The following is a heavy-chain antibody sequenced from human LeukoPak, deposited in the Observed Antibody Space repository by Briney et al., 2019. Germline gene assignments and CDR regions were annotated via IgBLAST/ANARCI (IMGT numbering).Heavy chain of an antibody. J-gene: IGHJ4*02. CDR1: GFTFSSYA. D-gene: IGHD3-3*01. Sequence: GGSLRLSCAASGFTFSSYAMHWVRQAPGKGLEWVAVISYDGSNKYYADSVKGRFTISRDNSKNTLYLQMNSLRAEDTAVYYCARGGYYDFSYFDYWGQGTLVTASS. CDR3: ARGGYYDFSYFDY. V-gene: IGHV3-30-3*01. CDR2: ISYDGSNK.